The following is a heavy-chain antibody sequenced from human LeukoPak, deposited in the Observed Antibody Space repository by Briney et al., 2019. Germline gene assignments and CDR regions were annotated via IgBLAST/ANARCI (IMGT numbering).Heavy chain of an antibody. CDR1: GGSISSYY. Sequence: SETLSLTCTVSGGSISSYYWSWIRQPPGKGLEWIGYIYYSGSTYYNPSLKSRVTISVDTSKNQFSLKLSSVTAADTAVYYCARVEYSSSSFWFDPWGQGTLVTVSS. V-gene: IGHV4-30-4*01. J-gene: IGHJ5*02. D-gene: IGHD6-6*01. CDR2: IYYSGST. CDR3: ARVEYSSSSFWFDP.